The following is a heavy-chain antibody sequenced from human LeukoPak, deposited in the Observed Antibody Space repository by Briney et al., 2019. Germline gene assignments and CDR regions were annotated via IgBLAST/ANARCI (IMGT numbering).Heavy chain of an antibody. J-gene: IGHJ4*02. Sequence: PSETLCLTCTVSGGSISSSSYYWGWIRQPPGKGLEWIGSIYYSGSTYYNPSLKSRVTISVDTSKNQFSLKLSSVTAADTAVYYCARRSYVVPPGVFDYWGQGTLVTVSS. CDR2: IYYSGST. CDR1: GGSISSSSYY. D-gene: IGHD1-26*01. CDR3: ARRSYVVPPGVFDY. V-gene: IGHV4-39*07.